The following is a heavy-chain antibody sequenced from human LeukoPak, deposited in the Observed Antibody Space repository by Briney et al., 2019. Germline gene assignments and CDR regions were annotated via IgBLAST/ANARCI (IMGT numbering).Heavy chain of an antibody. CDR2: IIPIFGIA. CDR3: ARRSSGWKEIDY. Sequence: ASVKVSCKASGGTFSSYAISWVRQAPGQGLEWMGGIIPIFGIANYAQKFQGRVTITADESTSTAYMELSSLRSEDTAVYYCARRSSGWKEIDYWGQGTLVTVSS. J-gene: IGHJ4*02. V-gene: IGHV1-69*13. D-gene: IGHD6-19*01. CDR1: GGTFSSYA.